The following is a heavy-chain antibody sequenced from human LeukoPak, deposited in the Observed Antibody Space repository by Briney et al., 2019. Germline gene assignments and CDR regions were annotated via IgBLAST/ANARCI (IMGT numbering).Heavy chain of an antibody. J-gene: IGHJ5*02. D-gene: IGHD3-10*01. Sequence: PSETLSLTCTVSGGSISSYYWSWIRQPPGKGLEWIGYIYYSGSTYYNPSLKSRVTISVDTSKNQFSLKLSSVTAADTAVYYCARDHRITMVRGSNWFDPWGQGTLVTVSS. CDR2: IYYSGST. CDR3: ARDHRITMVRGSNWFDP. V-gene: IGHV4-59*12. CDR1: GGSISSYY.